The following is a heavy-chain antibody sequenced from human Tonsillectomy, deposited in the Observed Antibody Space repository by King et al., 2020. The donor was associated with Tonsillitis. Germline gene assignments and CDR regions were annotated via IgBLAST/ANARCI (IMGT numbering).Heavy chain of an antibody. Sequence: LQLQESGPGLVKPSETLSLTCTVSGGSISSSSYYWGWIRQPQGKGLEWIGSSYYSGSTYYNPSLKRRVTISVDTSKNQFSLKLSSVTAADTAVYYCAPYYYDSSGYYLFDNWGQGTLVTVSS. CDR2: SYYSGST. CDR1: GGSISSSSYY. D-gene: IGHD3-22*01. CDR3: APYYYDSSGYYLFDN. J-gene: IGHJ4*02. V-gene: IGHV4-39*01.